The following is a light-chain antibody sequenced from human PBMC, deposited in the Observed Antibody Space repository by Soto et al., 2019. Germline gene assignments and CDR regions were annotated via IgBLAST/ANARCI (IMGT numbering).Light chain of an antibody. J-gene: IGKJ5*01. CDR2: GAS. Sequence: EIGRTHSPATLSVSPGERATLSCRASQSVSTKLAWYEQKPGQAPRVLIYGASTRATGIPARLSGSGSGTAFTLTISSLQSEDFAVYYCQQYNNWPPITFGQGTRLEIK. CDR1: QSVSTK. V-gene: IGKV3-15*01. CDR3: QQYNNWPPIT.